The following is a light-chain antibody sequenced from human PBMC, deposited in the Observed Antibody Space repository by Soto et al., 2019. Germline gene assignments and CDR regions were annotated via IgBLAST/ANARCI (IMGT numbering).Light chain of an antibody. CDR3: AAWDDSLSAVV. CDR1: SSNIGSNY. J-gene: IGLJ2*01. Sequence: QSVLTQPPSASGTPGQRVTISFSGSSSNIGSNYVYWYQQFPGSAPKLLIYRNDQRPSGVPDRFSGSKSGTSASLAISGPRSEDEADYYCAAWDDSLSAVVFGGGTKVTV. CDR2: RND. V-gene: IGLV1-47*01.